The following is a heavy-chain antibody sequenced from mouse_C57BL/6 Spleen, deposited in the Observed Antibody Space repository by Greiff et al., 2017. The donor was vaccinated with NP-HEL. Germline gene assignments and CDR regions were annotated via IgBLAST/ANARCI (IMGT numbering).Heavy chain of an antibody. V-gene: IGHV1-62-2*01. D-gene: IGHD2-2*01. CDR3: ARHEGLPYAMDY. J-gene: IGHJ4*01. Sequence: VKLMESGAELVKPGASVKLSCKASGYTFTEYTIHWVKQRSGQGLEWIGWFYPGSGSIKYNEKFKDKATLTADKSSSTVYMELSRLTSEDSAVYFCARHEGLPYAMDYWGQGTSVTVSS. CDR2: FYPGSGSI. CDR1: GYTFTEYT.